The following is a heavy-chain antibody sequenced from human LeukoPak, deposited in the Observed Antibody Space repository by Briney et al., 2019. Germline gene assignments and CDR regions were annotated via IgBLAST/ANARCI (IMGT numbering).Heavy chain of an antibody. D-gene: IGHD3-10*01. CDR1: GFTFSSYW. J-gene: IGHJ4*02. CDR3: AKGFHYYGSGSPPFDY. CDR2: INSDGSST. V-gene: IGHV3-74*01. Sequence: GGSLRLSCAASGFTFSSYWMHWVRQAPGKGLVWVSRINSDGSSTSYADSVKGRFTISRDNAKNTLYLQMNSLRAEDTAVYYCAKGFHYYGSGSPPFDYWGQGTLVTVSS.